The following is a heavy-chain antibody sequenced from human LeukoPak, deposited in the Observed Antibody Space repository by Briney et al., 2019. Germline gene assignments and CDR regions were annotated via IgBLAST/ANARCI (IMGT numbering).Heavy chain of an antibody. CDR3: ARTYYDILTGYYSFDY. CDR1: VGSISSYY. CDR2: IYYSGST. D-gene: IGHD3-9*01. J-gene: IGHJ4*02. Sequence: SETLSLTCTVSVGSISSYYWSWIRQPPGKGLEWIGYIYYSGSTNYNPSLKSRVTISVDTSKNQFSLRLSSVTAADTAVYYCARTYYDILTGYYSFDYWGQGTLVTVSS. V-gene: IGHV4-59*01.